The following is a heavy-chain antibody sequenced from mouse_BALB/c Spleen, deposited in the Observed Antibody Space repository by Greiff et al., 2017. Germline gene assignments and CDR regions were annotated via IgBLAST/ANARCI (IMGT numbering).Heavy chain of an antibody. CDR2: ISSGGSYT. V-gene: IGHV5-9-4*01. CDR1: GFTFSSYA. Sequence: EVMLVESGGGLVKPGGSLKLSCAASGFTFSSYAMSWVRQSPEKRLAWVAEISSGGSYTYYPDTVTGRFTISRDNAKNTLYLEMSSLRSEDTAMYYCARGASTMITTFAYWGQGTLVTVSA. D-gene: IGHD2-4*01. J-gene: IGHJ3*01. CDR3: ARGASTMITTFAY.